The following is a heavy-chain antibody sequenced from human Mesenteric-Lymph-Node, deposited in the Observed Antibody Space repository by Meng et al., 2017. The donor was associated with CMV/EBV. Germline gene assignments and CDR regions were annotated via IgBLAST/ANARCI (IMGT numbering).Heavy chain of an antibody. V-gene: IGHV4-39*07. J-gene: IGHJ6*02. Sequence: SETLSLTCTVSGGSISSSGYYWGWIRQPPGKGLECIGRVYYSGTTNYNPSLQSRVTISVDTSKNQFSLKLSSVTAADTAAYYCARDPHPIVGAAYGMDVWGQGTTVTVSS. D-gene: IGHD1-26*01. CDR3: ARDPHPIVGAAYGMDV. CDR2: VYYSGTT. CDR1: GGSISSSGYY.